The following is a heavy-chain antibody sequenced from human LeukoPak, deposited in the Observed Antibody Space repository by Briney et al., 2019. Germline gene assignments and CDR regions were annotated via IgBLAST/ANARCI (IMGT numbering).Heavy chain of an antibody. CDR1: GFTFSSYS. V-gene: IGHV3-21*01. CDR3: ARDLYGDYAYDY. Sequence: PGGFLRLSCAASGFTFSSYSMNWVRQAPGRGLEWVSSITSSSRYIYYADSVKGRFTISRDNAKNSLYLQMNSPRAEDTAVYYCARDLYGDYAYDYWGQGTLVTVSS. J-gene: IGHJ4*02. D-gene: IGHD4-17*01. CDR2: ITSSSRYI.